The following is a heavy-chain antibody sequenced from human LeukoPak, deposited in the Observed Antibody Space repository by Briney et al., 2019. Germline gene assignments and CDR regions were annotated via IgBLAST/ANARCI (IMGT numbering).Heavy chain of an antibody. D-gene: IGHD6-19*01. CDR1: GLTFSNFK. CDR3: ARDGGIAVAGEAFDI. J-gene: IGHJ3*02. CDR2: ISYDGSNK. V-gene: IGHV3-30-3*01. Sequence: GGSLRLPCAVSGLTFSNFKMNWVRQAPGKGLEWVAVISYDGSNKYYADSVKGRFTISRDNSKNTLYLQMNSLRAEDTAVYYCARDGGIAVAGEAFDIWGQGTMVTVSS.